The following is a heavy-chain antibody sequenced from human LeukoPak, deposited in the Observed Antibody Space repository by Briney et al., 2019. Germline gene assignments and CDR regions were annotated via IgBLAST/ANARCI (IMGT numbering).Heavy chain of an antibody. CDR1: GDSVSTNFAA. D-gene: IGHD3-16*01. CDR2: SYCRSRWIN. V-gene: IGHV6-1*01. CDR3: ARESGDYVKFDY. Sequence: SQTLSLTCVISGDSVSTNFAAWNWPRQSPSRGLEGLGRSYCRSRWINEYAISVQSRITLSPDTSKNQFSLQLNFVTPEDTAVYYCARESGDYVKFDYWGQGTLVTVSS. J-gene: IGHJ4*02.